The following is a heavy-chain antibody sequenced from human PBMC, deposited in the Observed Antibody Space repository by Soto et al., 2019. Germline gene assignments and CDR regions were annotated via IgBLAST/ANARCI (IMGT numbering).Heavy chain of an antibody. V-gene: IGHV1-18*01. CDR1: GYTFTHYG. CDR2: ISALNGNT. J-gene: IGHJ3*01. D-gene: IGHD3-10*01. Sequence: QVQLVQSGSEVKKPGASVKFSCKASGYTFTHYGISWVRQAPGQGLAWMGWISALNGNTKYVDNFQDRVTMTTDTSTNTSYMEVRSLRSDDTAMYYCERVYGSGSYIAFDFWGQGTMVTVSS. CDR3: ERVYGSGSYIAFDF.